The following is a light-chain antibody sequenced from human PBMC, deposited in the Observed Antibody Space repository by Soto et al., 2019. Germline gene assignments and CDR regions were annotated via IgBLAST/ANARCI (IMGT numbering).Light chain of an antibody. V-gene: IGKV1-5*01. J-gene: IGKJ1*01. CDR2: DAS. Sequence: DIQMTQSPSTLSASVGDRVTITCRASQSVSRWLAWYQQKPGKAPKFLIYDASTLESGVPSRFRGSGSGTEFTLTISSLQPDDFGTYYCQQYNGYSPWTFGQGTKVEIK. CDR3: QQYNGYSPWT. CDR1: QSVSRW.